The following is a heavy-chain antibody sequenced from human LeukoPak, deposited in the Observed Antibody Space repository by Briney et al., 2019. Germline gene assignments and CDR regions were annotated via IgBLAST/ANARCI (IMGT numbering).Heavy chain of an antibody. Sequence: GGSLRLSCVACGFTFSDYYMNWIRQAPGRGLEWVSYISGSGSDSYYADSVKGRFTISRDNAKNSLYLQMNSLRAEDTAVYYCARSIGSYYTMDVWGQGTTVTVSS. CDR2: ISGSGSDS. CDR1: GFTFSDYY. CDR3: ARSIGSYYTMDV. J-gene: IGHJ6*02. D-gene: IGHD3-22*01. V-gene: IGHV3-11*01.